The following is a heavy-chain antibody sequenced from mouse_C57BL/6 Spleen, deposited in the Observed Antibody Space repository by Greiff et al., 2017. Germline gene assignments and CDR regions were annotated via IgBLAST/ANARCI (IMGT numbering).Heavy chain of an antibody. CDR3: ARTPYSNPYYYAMDY. CDR2: INPNNGGT. V-gene: IGHV1-26*01. J-gene: IGHJ4*01. Sequence: VQLQQSGPELVKPGASVKISCKASGYTFTDYYMNWVKQSHGKSLEWIGAINPNNGGTSYNQKFKGKATLTVDKSSSTAYMELRSLTSEDSAVYDCARTPYSNPYYYAMDYWGQGTSVTVSS. D-gene: IGHD2-5*01. CDR1: GYTFTDYY.